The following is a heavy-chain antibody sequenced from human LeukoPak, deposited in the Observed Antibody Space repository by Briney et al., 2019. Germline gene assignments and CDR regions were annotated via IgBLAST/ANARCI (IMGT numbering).Heavy chain of an antibody. J-gene: IGHJ4*02. CDR3: ARKGAARPNYFDY. CDR1: GFTFSSYW. V-gene: IGHV3-7*01. D-gene: IGHD6-6*01. CDR2: IKQDGREK. Sequence: GGSLRLSCAASGFTFSSYWMHWVRQAPGKGLEWVANIKQDGREKYYVDSVKGRFTISRDNSKNTLYLQMNSLRAEDTAVYYCARKGAARPNYFDYWGQGTLVTVSS.